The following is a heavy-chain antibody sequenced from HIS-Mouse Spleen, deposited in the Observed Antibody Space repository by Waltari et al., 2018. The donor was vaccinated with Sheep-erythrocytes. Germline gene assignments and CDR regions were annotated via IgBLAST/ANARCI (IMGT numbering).Heavy chain of an antibody. CDR3: ARALSIAARPNWFDP. CDR1: GGSFSGYY. Sequence: QVQLQQWGAGLLKPSETLSLTCAVYGGSFSGYYWSWIRQPPGKGLEWIGEINHSGSSNDNPSLKSRVTISVDTSKNQFSLKLSSVTAADTAVYYCARALSIAARPNWFDPWGQGTLVTVSS. CDR2: INHSGSS. D-gene: IGHD6-6*01. J-gene: IGHJ5*02. V-gene: IGHV4-34*01.